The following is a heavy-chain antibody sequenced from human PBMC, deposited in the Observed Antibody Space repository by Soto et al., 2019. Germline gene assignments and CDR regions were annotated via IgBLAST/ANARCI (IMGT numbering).Heavy chain of an antibody. CDR3: ARGSQQWLVGVDY. D-gene: IGHD6-19*01. CDR1: GYTFTSYG. J-gene: IGHJ4*02. V-gene: IGHV1-18*01. Sequence: APVKVYCKAAGYTFTSYGISWLRKTPGQGLEWMGWISAYNGNTNYAQKLQGRVTMTTDTSTSTAYMELRSLRSDDTAVYYCARGSQQWLVGVDYWGQGTLVTVSS. CDR2: ISAYNGNT.